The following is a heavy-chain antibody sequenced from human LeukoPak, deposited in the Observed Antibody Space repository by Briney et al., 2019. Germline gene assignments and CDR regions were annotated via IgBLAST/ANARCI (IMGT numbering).Heavy chain of an antibody. CDR3: AREAGDIVVVPAAIREAPKVNYCYYMDV. J-gene: IGHJ6*03. D-gene: IGHD2-2*02. V-gene: IGHV4-30-2*01. CDR2: IYHSGST. CDR1: GGSISSSSYY. Sequence: SETLSLTCTVSGGSISSSSYYWSWIRQPPGKGLEWIGYIYHSGSTYYNPSLKSRVTISVDRSKNQFSLKLSSVTAADTAVYYCAREAGDIVVVPAAIREAPKVNYCYYMDVWGKGTTVTVSS.